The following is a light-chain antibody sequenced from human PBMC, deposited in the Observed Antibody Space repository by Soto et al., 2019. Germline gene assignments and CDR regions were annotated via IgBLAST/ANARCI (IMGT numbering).Light chain of an antibody. J-gene: IGLJ2*01. CDR3: AAWDDSLIGVV. Sequence: QAVVTQPPSASGTPGQRVTISCSGGTSNIGSNTVNWYQQLPGTAPKLLIYSINQRPSGVPDRFSGSKSGTSASLAISGLQSDDEADYYCAAWDDSLIGVVFGGGTKLTVL. CDR1: TSNIGSNT. CDR2: SIN. V-gene: IGLV1-44*01.